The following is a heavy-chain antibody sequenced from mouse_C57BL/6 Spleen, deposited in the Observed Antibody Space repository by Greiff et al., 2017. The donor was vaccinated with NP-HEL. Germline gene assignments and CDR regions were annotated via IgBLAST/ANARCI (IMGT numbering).Heavy chain of an antibody. J-gene: IGHJ3*01. CDR1: GYTFTDYY. V-gene: IGHV1-26*01. D-gene: IGHD4-1*01. Sequence: VQLQQPGPELVKPGASVKISCKASGYTFTDYYMNWVKQSHGKSLEWIGDINPNNGGTSYNQKFKGKATLTVDKSSSTAYMELRSLTSEDSAVYYCGRWDLAYWGQGTLVTVSA. CDR3: GRWDLAY. CDR2: INPNNGGT.